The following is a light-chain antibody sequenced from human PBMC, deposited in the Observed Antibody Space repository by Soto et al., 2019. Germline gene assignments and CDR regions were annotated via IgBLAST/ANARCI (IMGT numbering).Light chain of an antibody. V-gene: IGKV3-11*01. CDR1: QSVNRY. CDR3: LQHNSYPYT. J-gene: IGKJ2*01. Sequence: EVVLTQSPATLSLSPGERATLSCRASQSVNRYLAWYQQKPGQAPRLLIYDTSNRATGIPARFSGSGSGTDFTLTISSLEPEDFAVYYCLQHNSYPYTFGQGTKLEIK. CDR2: DTS.